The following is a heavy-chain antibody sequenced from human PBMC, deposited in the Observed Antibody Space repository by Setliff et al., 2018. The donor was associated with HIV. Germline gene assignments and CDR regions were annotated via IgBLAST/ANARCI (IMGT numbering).Heavy chain of an antibody. J-gene: IGHJ3*01. V-gene: IGHV3-23*01. CDR1: GFTFSSSA. CDR2: IQSSGIT. Sequence: GGSLRLSCAASGFTFSSSAMSWVRQAPGKGLEWVSLIQSSGITYYADSVKGRSTISRDNSNNTLSLQMSSLRAEDTALYYCAKLDYYDTSGSWARKVAIDFWGRGTMVTVSS. CDR3: AKLDYYDTSGSWARKVAIDF. D-gene: IGHD3-22*01.